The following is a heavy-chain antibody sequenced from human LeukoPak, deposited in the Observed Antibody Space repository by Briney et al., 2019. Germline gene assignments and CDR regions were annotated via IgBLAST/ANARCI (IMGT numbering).Heavy chain of an antibody. V-gene: IGHV1-46*01. CDR3: ARSSGYYVYDY. Sequence: ASAKVSCKASGYTFTSYYMHWVRQAPGQGLEWMGIINPSDVSTSNAQNFQGRVTMTRDTSTSTVYMEVSSLRSEDTAVYYCARSSGYYVYDYWGQGTLVTVSS. J-gene: IGHJ4*02. CDR1: GYTFTSYY. CDR2: INPSDVST. D-gene: IGHD3-3*01.